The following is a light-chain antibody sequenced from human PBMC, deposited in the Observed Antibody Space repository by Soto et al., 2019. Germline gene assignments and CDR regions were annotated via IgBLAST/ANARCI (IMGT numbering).Light chain of an antibody. Sequence: QSVLTQPASVSGSPGQSITISCTGTSSDVGGYKYVSWYQQHPDKAPKLIIFEVSNRPSGISSRFSGSKSGNTASLTISGLQAEDEADYYCAPYTSSSTSVIFGRGTQLTVL. J-gene: IGLJ2*01. CDR1: SSDVGGYKY. V-gene: IGLV2-14*01. CDR3: APYTSSSTSVI. CDR2: EVS.